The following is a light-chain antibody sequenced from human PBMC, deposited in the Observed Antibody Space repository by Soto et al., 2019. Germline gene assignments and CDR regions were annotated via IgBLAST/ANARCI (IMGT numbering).Light chain of an antibody. CDR2: GTS. CDR3: QQYGSSPLP. CDR1: QSFSSN. Sequence: ELVMTQSPATLSVSPGERATLSCRASQSFSSNVAWYQQKPGQAPRLLIYGTSTRVTGIPARFSGSGSGTDFTLTISRLEPEDFAVYYCQQYGSSPLPFGGGTRLETK. V-gene: IGKV3-15*01. J-gene: IGKJ5*01.